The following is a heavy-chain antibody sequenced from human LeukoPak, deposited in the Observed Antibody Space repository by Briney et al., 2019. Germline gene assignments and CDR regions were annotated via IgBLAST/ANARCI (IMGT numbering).Heavy chain of an antibody. J-gene: IGHJ4*02. CDR3: ARDYDFWSGPQFDY. Sequence: GASVKVSCKASGYTFTSYGVSWVRQAPGQGLEWMGWISAYNGNTNYAQKLQGRVTMTTDTSTSTAYMELRSLRSDDTAVYYCARDYDFWSGPQFDYWGQGTLVTVSS. CDR1: GYTFTSYG. CDR2: ISAYNGNT. V-gene: IGHV1-18*01. D-gene: IGHD3-3*01.